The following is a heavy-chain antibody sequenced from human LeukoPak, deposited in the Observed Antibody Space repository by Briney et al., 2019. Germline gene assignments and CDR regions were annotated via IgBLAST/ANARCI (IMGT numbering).Heavy chain of an antibody. CDR2: ISYDGSDK. Sequence: GRSLRLSCAASGLTFSRYGIHWVRQAPGKGLEWVAVISYDGSDKYYADSVKGRFTISRDNSKNTLYLQMNSLRVEDTAVYYCAKGDLSGVLKIDYWGQGTLVTVSS. V-gene: IGHV3-30*18. J-gene: IGHJ4*02. CDR1: GLTFSRYG. D-gene: IGHD3-3*01. CDR3: AKGDLSGVLKIDY.